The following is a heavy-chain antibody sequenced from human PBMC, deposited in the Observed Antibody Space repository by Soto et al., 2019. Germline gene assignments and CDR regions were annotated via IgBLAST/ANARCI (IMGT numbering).Heavy chain of an antibody. CDR2: MYYSGST. CDR1: GSSISSYY. Sequence: PSETLSLTCTVSGSSISSYYWFWIRQSPGRGLEWIGYMYYSGSTNYNPSLKSRVTISVDTSQNQFSLTLNSVTAADTAVYYCARGARFGDRRYMDVWGKGTTVTVSS. V-gene: IGHV4-59*12. J-gene: IGHJ6*03. D-gene: IGHD3-10*01. CDR3: ARGARFGDRRYMDV.